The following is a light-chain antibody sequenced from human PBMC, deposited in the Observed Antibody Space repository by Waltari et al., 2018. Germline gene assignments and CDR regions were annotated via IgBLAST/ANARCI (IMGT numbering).Light chain of an antibody. CDR3: MQSIHWPWT. Sequence: DVVMTQSPLSLPVILGQPASISCKSSQSLVHSDGNTYLNWFHQRPGQSPRRLSYKVSNRDSGVPDRFSGSGSGTDFTLKISRVEAEDVGVYYCMQSIHWPWTFGQGTKVEIK. CDR1: QSLVHSDGNTY. V-gene: IGKV2-30*02. J-gene: IGKJ1*01. CDR2: KVS.